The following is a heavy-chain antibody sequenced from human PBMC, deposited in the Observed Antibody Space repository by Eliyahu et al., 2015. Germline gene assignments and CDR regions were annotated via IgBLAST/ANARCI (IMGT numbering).Heavy chain of an antibody. CDR3: ARHPPHSPFDY. D-gene: IGHD4-11*01. J-gene: IGHJ4*02. CDR1: GGSIKNYR. Sequence: QVQLQESGPGLVKPSETLSLTCTVSGGSIKNYRWSWVRQPPGKGLEWIGFIYXTGSTNYNPSLKSRVTISLDTSNNQFSLNLNSVTAADTAIYYCARHPPHSPFDYWGQGTLVTVSS. V-gene: IGHV4-59*08. CDR2: IYXTGST.